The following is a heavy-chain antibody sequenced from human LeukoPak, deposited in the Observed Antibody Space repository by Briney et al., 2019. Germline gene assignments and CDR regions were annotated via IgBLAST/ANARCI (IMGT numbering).Heavy chain of an antibody. D-gene: IGHD2-2*02. J-gene: IGHJ3*02. V-gene: IGHV4-39*01. CDR2: IYYSGST. CDR1: GGSLSSSSYY. CDR3: ARQSYCSSTSCYKVYDFWRAFDT. Sequence: PSETLSLTCTVSGGSLSSSSYYWGWIRQPPGRGREWVGSIYYSGSTYYNPSLKSRVTISVDTSKNQFSPKLSSVTAADTAVYYCARQSYCSSTSCYKVYDFWRAFDTWGQGTMVTVSS.